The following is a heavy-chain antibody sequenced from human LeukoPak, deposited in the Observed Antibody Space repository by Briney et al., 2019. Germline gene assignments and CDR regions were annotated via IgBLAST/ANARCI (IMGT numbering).Heavy chain of an antibody. CDR1: GYTFTSYG. CDR2: INPYNGNT. J-gene: IGHJ4*02. D-gene: IGHD2-15*01. V-gene: IGHV1-18*01. CDR3: ARDLPNCSGGSCYSDY. Sequence: ASVKVSCKASGYTFTSYGISWVRQAPGQGLEWMGWINPYNGNTNYAQKLQGRVTMTTDTSTSTAYMELRSLRSDDTAVYYCARDLPNCSGGSCYSDYWGQGTLVTVSS.